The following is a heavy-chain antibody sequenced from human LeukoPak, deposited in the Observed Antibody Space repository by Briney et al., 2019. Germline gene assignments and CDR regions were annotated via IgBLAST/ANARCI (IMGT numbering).Heavy chain of an antibody. Sequence: WASVKVSCKASGYTFTSYGISWVRQAPGQGLEWMGWISAYNGNTNYAQKLQGRVTMTTDTSTSTAYMELRSLRSDDTAVYYCARATVTSPHNWFDPWGQGTLVTVSS. CDR2: ISAYNGNT. D-gene: IGHD4-17*01. CDR3: ARATVTSPHNWFDP. CDR1: GYTFTSYG. V-gene: IGHV1-18*01. J-gene: IGHJ5*02.